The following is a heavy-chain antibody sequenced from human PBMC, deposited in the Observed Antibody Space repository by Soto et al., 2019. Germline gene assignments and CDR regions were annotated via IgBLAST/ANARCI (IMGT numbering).Heavy chain of an antibody. Sequence: GALLPFCAVSGFTLSDHYIDWVRQAPGKGLEWVGRSRDKPQGYSTAYAASVKGRFTTSRDESKNSAYLQMNSLKNEDTAVYYCVRAKYFSDSSGYTRCLDYWGQGTLVTVYS. CDR1: GFTLSDHY. V-gene: IGHV3-72*01. D-gene: IGHD3-22*01. CDR2: SRDKPQGYST. CDR3: VRAKYFSDSSGYTRCLDY. J-gene: IGHJ4*02.